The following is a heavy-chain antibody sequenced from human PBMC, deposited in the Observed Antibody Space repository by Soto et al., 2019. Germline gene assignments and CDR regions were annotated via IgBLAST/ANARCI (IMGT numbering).Heavy chain of an antibody. J-gene: IGHJ4*02. V-gene: IGHV3-23*01. D-gene: IGHD1-26*01. CDR2: ISGSGSGT. CDR3: AKDQGNTIVGASRGFDH. Sequence: EVQLLESGGGLVQPGGSLRLSCAASGFTFSTYAMNWVRQAPGKGLEWFSLISGSGSGTYYADSVKGRFTSSRDNSKNTLYLQMNSLRAEDTALYYCAKDQGNTIVGASRGFDHWGQGTLVTVSS. CDR1: GFTFSTYA.